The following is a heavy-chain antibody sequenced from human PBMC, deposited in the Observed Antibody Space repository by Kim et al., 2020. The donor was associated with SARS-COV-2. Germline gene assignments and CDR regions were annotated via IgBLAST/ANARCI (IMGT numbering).Heavy chain of an antibody. CDR3: ARVIGCSSTIYYGMDV. J-gene: IGHJ6*02. CDR2: INAGNGNT. CDR1: GYTFTSYA. Sequence: ASVKVSCKASGYTFTSYAMHWVRQAPGQRLEWMGWINAGNGNTKYSQKFQGRVTITRDTSASTAYMELSSLRSEDTAVYYCARVIGCSSTIYYGMDVWGQGTTVTVSS. D-gene: IGHD2-2*01. V-gene: IGHV1-3*01.